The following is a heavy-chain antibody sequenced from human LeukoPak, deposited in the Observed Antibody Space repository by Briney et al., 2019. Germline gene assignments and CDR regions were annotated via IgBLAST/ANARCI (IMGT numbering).Heavy chain of an antibody. D-gene: IGHD3-10*01. V-gene: IGHV4-59*01. J-gene: IGHJ4*02. CDR2: IYNTGNT. Sequence: PSETLSFTCTVSGGSISSYYWNWIRQPPGKGLEWIGYIYNTGNTNNNPSLKSRVTISVDTSKNDFSLKLSSVTAADTAVYYCARETPYGSGSYPFDYWGQGILVTVSS. CDR3: ARETPYGSGSYPFDY. CDR1: GGSISSYY.